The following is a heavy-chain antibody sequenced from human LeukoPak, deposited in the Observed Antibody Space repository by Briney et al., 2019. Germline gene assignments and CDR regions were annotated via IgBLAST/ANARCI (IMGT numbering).Heavy chain of an antibody. CDR3: ARGPYDILTGYYPGDY. V-gene: IGHV3-7*01. J-gene: IGHJ4*02. CDR1: GFTFSSYW. D-gene: IGHD3-9*01. Sequence: GGSLRLSCAASGFTFSSYWMSWVRQAPGKGLEWVANINQDGSEKYYVDSVKGRFTISRDNAKNSLYLQMNSLRAEDTAVYYCARGPYDILTGYYPGDYWGQGTLVTVSS. CDR2: INQDGSEK.